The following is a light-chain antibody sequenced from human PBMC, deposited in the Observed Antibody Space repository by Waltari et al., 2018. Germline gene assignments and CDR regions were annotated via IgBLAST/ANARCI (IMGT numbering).Light chain of an antibody. Sequence: DIQMTQSPSSLSASVGDRVTITCQASQDTRNYLNWYQQKPGTAPKLLIYTASSLQSGVPLRFSGSGSGTDFTLTISSLQPEDFATYFCQQSYSTPYTFGQGTKLDIK. V-gene: IGKV1-39*01. CDR2: TAS. CDR1: QDTRNY. CDR3: QQSYSTPYT. J-gene: IGKJ2*01.